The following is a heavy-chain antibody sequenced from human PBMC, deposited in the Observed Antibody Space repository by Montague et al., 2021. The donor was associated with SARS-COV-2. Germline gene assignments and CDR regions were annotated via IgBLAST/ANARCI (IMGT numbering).Heavy chain of an antibody. CDR3: ARATSVRGAVSWFDP. V-gene: IGHV4-59*01. Sequence: SETLSLTCNVSGGSLSSYYWSWIRQPPGKGLEWIGYINSNGGTNXNPSLRSRLTMSVDTSKNQFSLQLRSMTPADTAVYFCARATSVRGAVSWFDPWGQGILVTGSS. CDR1: GGSLSSYY. CDR2: INSNGGT. D-gene: IGHD3-10*01. J-gene: IGHJ5*02.